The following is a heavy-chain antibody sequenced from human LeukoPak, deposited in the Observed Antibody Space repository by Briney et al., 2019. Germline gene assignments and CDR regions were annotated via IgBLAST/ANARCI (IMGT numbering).Heavy chain of an antibody. D-gene: IGHD2-15*01. CDR3: ATTYCSGASCAKRDFDY. Sequence: GGSLRLSCAASGMPFSSDAMSWVRQAPGKGLEWVSAISGPGRTTYYADSVMGRFTISRDNSKNTLYLQMNSLRAEDTAVYYCATTYCSGASCAKRDFDYWGQGTLVTVSS. V-gene: IGHV3-23*01. CDR1: GMPFSSDA. CDR2: ISGPGRTT. J-gene: IGHJ4*02.